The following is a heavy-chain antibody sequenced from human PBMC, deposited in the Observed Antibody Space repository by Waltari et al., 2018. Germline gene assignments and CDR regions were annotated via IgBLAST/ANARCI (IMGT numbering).Heavy chain of an antibody. CDR1: GGSISSRSYY. J-gene: IGHJ4*02. CDR2: IYYSGST. V-gene: IGHV4-39*07. D-gene: IGHD6-13*01. Sequence: QLQLQESGPGLVKPSETLSLTCTVSGGSISSRSYYWGWIRQPPGKGLEWIGSIYYSGSTYYNPSLKSRVTISVDTSKNQFSLKLSSVTAADTAVYYCARNVSSNSSSRDAFDYWGQGTLVSVSS. CDR3: ARNVSSNSSSRDAFDY.